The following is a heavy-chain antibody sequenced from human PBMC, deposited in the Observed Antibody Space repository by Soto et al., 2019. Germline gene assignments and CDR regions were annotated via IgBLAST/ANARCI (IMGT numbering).Heavy chain of an antibody. D-gene: IGHD5-12*01. CDR3: ARASESSIVATFGFDY. V-gene: IGHV1-69*10. J-gene: IGHJ4*02. CDR2: IIPIFGIA. Sequence: ASVKVSCKASGGTFSSYAISWVRQAPGQGLEGMGGIIPIFGIANYAQKFQARVTITADKFTSTDYMELSSLRSEYTAMYYCARASESSIVATFGFDYWGQGTLVTVSS. CDR1: GGTFSSYA.